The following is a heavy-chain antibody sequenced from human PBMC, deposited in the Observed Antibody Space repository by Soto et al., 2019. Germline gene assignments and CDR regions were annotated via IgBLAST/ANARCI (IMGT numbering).Heavy chain of an antibody. CDR3: ATGYYYDSSGYSPAANY. D-gene: IGHD3-22*01. CDR1: GFTFSSYE. J-gene: IGHJ4*02. Sequence: GGSLRLSCAASGFTFSSYEMNWVRQAPGKGLEWVSYISSSGSTIYYADSVKGRFTISRDNAKNSLYLQMNSLRAEDTAVYYCATGYYYDSSGYSPAANYWGQGTLVTVSS. V-gene: IGHV3-48*03. CDR2: ISSSGSTI.